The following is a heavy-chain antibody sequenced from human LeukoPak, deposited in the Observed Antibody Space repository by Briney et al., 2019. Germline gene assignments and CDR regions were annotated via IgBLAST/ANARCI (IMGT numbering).Heavy chain of an antibody. D-gene: IGHD3-10*01. J-gene: IGHJ4*02. CDR2: IYYSGIT. V-gene: IGHV4-39*01. CDR1: GGSISDASSITGSSAF. CDR3: ALGNNYYGSGSYIDY. Sequence: PSETLSLTCSVSGGSISDASSITGSSAFWGWIRQAPGKGLEWIGSIYYSGITYYKPSLKSRVTISVDTSKNQFSLKLSSVTAADTAVYYCALGNNYYGSGSYIDYWGQGTLVTVSS.